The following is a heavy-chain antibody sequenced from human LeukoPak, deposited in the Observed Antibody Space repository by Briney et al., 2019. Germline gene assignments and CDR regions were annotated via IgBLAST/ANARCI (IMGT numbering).Heavy chain of an antibody. Sequence: GGSLRLSCAASGFTFDDYGMSWVRQAPGKGLEWVSGINWNGGSTGYADSVKGRFTISRDNAKNSLYLQMNSLRAEDTAVYYCARDSSGWSPFDYWGQGTQVTVSS. CDR2: INWNGGST. D-gene: IGHD6-19*01. V-gene: IGHV3-20*04. CDR3: ARDSSGWSPFDY. CDR1: GFTFDDYG. J-gene: IGHJ4*02.